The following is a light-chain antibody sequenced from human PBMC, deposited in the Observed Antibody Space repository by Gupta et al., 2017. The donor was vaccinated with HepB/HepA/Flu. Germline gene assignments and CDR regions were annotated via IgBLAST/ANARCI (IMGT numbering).Light chain of an antibody. J-gene: IGKJ4*01. CDR3: QQYNNLPLT. CDR1: QSFSSN. V-gene: IGKV3-15*01. CDR2: GAS. Sequence: EIVMTQSPATLSVSPGERATLSCRASQSFSSNLAWYQQKPGQAPRLLIYGASTRATGIPARFSGSGSGTEFTLTISSLQSEDFAVYYCQQYNNLPLTFGGGTKVEIK.